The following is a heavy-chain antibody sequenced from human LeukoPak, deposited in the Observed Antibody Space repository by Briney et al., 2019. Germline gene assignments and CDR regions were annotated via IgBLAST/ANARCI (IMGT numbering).Heavy chain of an antibody. CDR3: TTDRWLQSRRFDY. V-gene: IGHV3-15*01. Sequence: GGSLRLSCAASGFTISNAWMSWVRQAPGKGLEWVGRIKSKTDGGTTDYAAPVKGRFTISRDDSKNTLYLQMNSLKTEDTAVYYCTTDRWLQSRRFDYWGQGTLVTVSS. CDR2: IKSKTDGGTT. D-gene: IGHD5-24*01. CDR1: GFTISNAW. J-gene: IGHJ4*02.